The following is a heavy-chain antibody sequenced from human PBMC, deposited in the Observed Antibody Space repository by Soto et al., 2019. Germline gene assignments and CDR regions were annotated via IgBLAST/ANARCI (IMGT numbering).Heavy chain of an antibody. D-gene: IGHD5-12*01. V-gene: IGHV1-46*01. CDR2: INPSGGST. J-gene: IGHJ6*02. CDR1: GYTFTSYY. CDR3: ARRGPSGPQLQGYYYYGMDV. Sequence: GASVKVSCKASGYTFTSYYMHWVRQAPGQGLEWMGIINPSGGSTSYAQKFQGRVTMTRDTSTSTVYMELSSLRSEDTAVYYCARRGPSGPQLQGYYYYGMDVWGQGTTVTVSS.